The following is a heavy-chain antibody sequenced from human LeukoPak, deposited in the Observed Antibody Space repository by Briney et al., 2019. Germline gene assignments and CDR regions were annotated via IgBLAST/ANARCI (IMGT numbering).Heavy chain of an antibody. CDR3: ARTIFGVVMNTLRQDY. J-gene: IGHJ4*02. CDR1: GFTFSSYS. V-gene: IGHV3-21*01. Sequence: PGGSLRLSCAASGFTFSSYSMNWVRQAPGKGLEWVSSISSSSSYIYYADSVKGRFTISRDNAKNSLYLQMNSLRAEDTAVYYCARTIFGVVMNTLRQDYWGQGTLVTVSS. D-gene: IGHD3-3*01. CDR2: ISSSSSYI.